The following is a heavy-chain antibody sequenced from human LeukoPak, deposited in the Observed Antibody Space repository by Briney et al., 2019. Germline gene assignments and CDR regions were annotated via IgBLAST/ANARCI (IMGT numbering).Heavy chain of an antibody. CDR3: ARGNILTGYEY. CDR1: GFTFSSYD. Sequence: PGGSLGLSCVASGFTFSSYDMHWVRQATGKGLEWVSAIGHAGDTYYPGSVRGRFTISRENAKNSLFLQMNSLRAGDTAMYYCARGNILTGYEYWGQGTLVTVSS. CDR2: IGHAGDT. J-gene: IGHJ4*02. D-gene: IGHD3-9*01. V-gene: IGHV3-13*04.